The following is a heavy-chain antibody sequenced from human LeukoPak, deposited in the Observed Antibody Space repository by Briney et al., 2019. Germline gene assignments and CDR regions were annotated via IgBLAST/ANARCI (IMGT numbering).Heavy chain of an antibody. V-gene: IGHV3-7*04. J-gene: IGHJ3*01. CDR3: ARGGFYTDPDAFDV. CDR1: GFTFSTYW. Sequence: PGVSLRVSCAASGFTFSTYWMSWVRQAPGKGLEWVANIKQDGSEKYYVDSVKGRFTISRDNTKNSLSLQMNSLRVEDTAVYYCARGGFYTDPDAFDVWGQGTMVTVSS. D-gene: IGHD2/OR15-2a*01. CDR2: IKQDGSEK.